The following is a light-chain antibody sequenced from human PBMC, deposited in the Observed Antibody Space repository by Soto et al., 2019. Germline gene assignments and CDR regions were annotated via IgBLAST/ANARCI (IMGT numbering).Light chain of an antibody. CDR2: DVD. CDR1: SSDVGGYNY. Sequence: QSVLTQPASVSGSPGQSITISCTGTSSDVGGYNYVSWYQQHPGTAPKLIIYDVDNRPSGVSSRFSGSKSGNTASLTISGLKAEDEADYYCSSYSSSSTPNYVLGPGTKVPVL. V-gene: IGLV2-14*01. J-gene: IGLJ1*01. CDR3: SSYSSSSTPNYV.